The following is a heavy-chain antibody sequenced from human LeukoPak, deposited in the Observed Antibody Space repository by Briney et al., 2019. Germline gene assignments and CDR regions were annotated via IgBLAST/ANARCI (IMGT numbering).Heavy chain of an antibody. D-gene: IGHD6-19*01. CDR3: AKDRGSGWPQFDY. CDR1: GITLSNYG. J-gene: IGHJ4*02. Sequence: GGSLRLSCAVSGITLSNYGMSWVRQAPGKGLEWVAGISDSGGRTKYADSVKGRFTISRDNSKNTLYLQMNSLRAEDTAEYYCAKDRGSGWPQFDYWGQGTLVAVSS. V-gene: IGHV3-23*01. CDR2: ISDSGGRT.